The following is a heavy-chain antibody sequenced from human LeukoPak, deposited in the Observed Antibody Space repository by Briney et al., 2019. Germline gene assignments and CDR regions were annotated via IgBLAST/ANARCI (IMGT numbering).Heavy chain of an antibody. D-gene: IGHD6-19*01. CDR1: GFTFSSYG. V-gene: IGHV3-23*01. CDR3: ARDLAPGYPFGGIAVAGHTANYYYYYYMDV. Sequence: PGGSLRLSCAASGFTFSSYGMSWVRQAPGKGLEWVSAISGSGGSTYYADSVKGRFTISRDNSKNTLYLQMNSLRAEDTAVYYCARDLAPGYPFGGIAVAGHTANYYYYYYMDVWGKGTTVTVSS. CDR2: ISGSGGST. J-gene: IGHJ6*03.